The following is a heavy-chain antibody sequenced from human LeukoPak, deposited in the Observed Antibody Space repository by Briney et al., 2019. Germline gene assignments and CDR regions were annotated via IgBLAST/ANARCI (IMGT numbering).Heavy chain of an antibody. CDR1: GFIFGDYG. J-gene: IGHJ6*03. CDR3: AKDRCSNGIGCYFYYMDV. V-gene: IGHV3-30*02. Sequence: GGSLRLSCTGSGFIFGDYGMTWVRQAPGKGLEWVAYIQYDGSNQQYADSVKGRFSISRDSSKNILYLQMNSLRAEDTAVYYCAKDRCSNGIGCYFYYMDVWGKGTTVTISS. CDR2: IQYDGSNQ. D-gene: IGHD2-8*01.